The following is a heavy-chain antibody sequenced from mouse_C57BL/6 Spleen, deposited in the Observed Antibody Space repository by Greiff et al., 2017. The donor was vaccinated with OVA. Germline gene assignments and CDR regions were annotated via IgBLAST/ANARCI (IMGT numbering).Heavy chain of an antibody. CDR2: INPYNGGT. D-gene: IGHD4-1*01. J-gene: IGHJ3*01. Sequence: EVQLQESGPVLVKPGASVKMSCKASGYTFTDYYMNWVKQSHGKSLEWIGVINPYNGGTSYNQKFKGKATLTVDKSSSTAYMELNSLTSEDSAVYYCARGELTFAYWGQGTLVTVSA. CDR3: ARGELTFAY. V-gene: IGHV1-19*01. CDR1: GYTFTDYY.